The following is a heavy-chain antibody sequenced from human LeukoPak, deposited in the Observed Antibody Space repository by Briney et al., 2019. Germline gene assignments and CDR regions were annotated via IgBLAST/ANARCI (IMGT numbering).Heavy chain of an antibody. Sequence: PGGSLRLSCAASGFTFSSYEMNWVRQAPGKGLEWVSYISSSGSTIYYADSVKGRFTISRDNSKNTLYLQMNSLRAEDTAVYYCARLVGYCSGGSCYGHHYYYYMDVWGKGTTVTISS. V-gene: IGHV3-48*03. D-gene: IGHD2-15*01. CDR3: ARLVGYCSGGSCYGHHYYYYMDV. CDR2: ISSSGSTI. CDR1: GFTFSSYE. J-gene: IGHJ6*03.